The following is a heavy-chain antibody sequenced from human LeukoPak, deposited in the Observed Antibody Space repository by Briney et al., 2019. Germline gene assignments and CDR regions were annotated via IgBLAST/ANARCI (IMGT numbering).Heavy chain of an antibody. V-gene: IGHV1-8*01. J-gene: IGHJ4*02. Sequence: ASVKVSYKASGYIFSNYDTSWVRQATGQGFEWMGWMNPNSGNTGYALEFQGRVTFTTDTSITTAYMEMSRVRSDDTAVYYCARAVRHQLLPDYWGQGTLVTVSS. CDR2: MNPNSGNT. CDR3: ARAVRHQLLPDY. CDR1: GYIFSNYD. D-gene: IGHD2-2*01.